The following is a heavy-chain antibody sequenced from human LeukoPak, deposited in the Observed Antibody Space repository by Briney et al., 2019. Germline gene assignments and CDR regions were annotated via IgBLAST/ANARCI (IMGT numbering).Heavy chain of an antibody. CDR3: ARDHSSSSQLLDY. J-gene: IGHJ4*02. Sequence: GASVKVSCKASGYTFTVYYMHWVRQAPRQGLEWMGWISAYNGDTNYAQKFQGRFTMTTDTSTNTAYIELRNLISDDTAVYYCARDHSSSSQLLDYWGQGTLVTVSS. V-gene: IGHV1-18*04. CDR1: GYTFTVYY. CDR2: ISAYNGDT. D-gene: IGHD2-2*01.